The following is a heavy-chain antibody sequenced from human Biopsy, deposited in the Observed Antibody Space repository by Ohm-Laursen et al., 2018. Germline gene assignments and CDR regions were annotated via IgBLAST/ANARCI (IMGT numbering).Heavy chain of an antibody. V-gene: IGHV4-39*01. D-gene: IGHD4-17*01. Sequence: SDTLSLTCTVSDGSINSNDYYWGWIRQAPGKGLEWLGSVHYWGATYCDPPPPSLATISVDTAKNQFFPKLRSATAADTAVYYCARPLRGGEYEGFDLWGPGTMVSVSP. J-gene: IGHJ3*01. CDR3: ARPLRGGEYEGFDL. CDR1: DGSINSNDYY. CDR2: VHYWGAT.